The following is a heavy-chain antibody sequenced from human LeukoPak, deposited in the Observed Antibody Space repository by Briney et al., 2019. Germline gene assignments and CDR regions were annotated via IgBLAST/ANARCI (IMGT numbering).Heavy chain of an antibody. CDR2: INPSGGST. CDR1: GYTFTTYY. CDR3: ARGGGEMYSSSRGFGDY. D-gene: IGHD6-13*01. Sequence: ASVKVSCTASGYTFTTYYMHWVRQAPGQGLEWMGIINPSGGSTTYAQKFQGRVTMTRDTSTSTVYMELSNLRSEDTAVYYCARGGGEMYSSSRGFGDYWGQGTLVTVSS. J-gene: IGHJ4*02. V-gene: IGHV1-46*01.